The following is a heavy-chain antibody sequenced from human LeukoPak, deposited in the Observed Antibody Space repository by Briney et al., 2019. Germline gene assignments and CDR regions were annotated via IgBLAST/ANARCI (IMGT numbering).Heavy chain of an antibody. Sequence: GASVKVSCKASGYTFTSYDINWVRQATGQGLECMGWMNPNSGNTGYAQKFQGRVTMTRNTSISTAYMELSSLRSEDTAVYYCAIYGSGIGKASRRKLHQLDFDYWGQGTLVTVSS. D-gene: IGHD3-10*01. CDR1: GYTFTSYD. V-gene: IGHV1-8*01. CDR2: MNPNSGNT. CDR3: AIYGSGIGKASRRKLHQLDFDY. J-gene: IGHJ4*02.